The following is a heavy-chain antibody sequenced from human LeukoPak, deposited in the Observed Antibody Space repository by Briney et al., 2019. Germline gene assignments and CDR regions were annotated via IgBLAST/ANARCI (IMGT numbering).Heavy chain of an antibody. CDR3: AKDYYDYVWGSYRSDYYFDY. V-gene: IGHV3-23*01. J-gene: IGHJ4*02. Sequence: GGSLRLSCAASGFSFSTYSMSWVRQAPGKGLEWVSVISDTGATTFYADSVKGRFTISRDNSKNTLYLQMNSLRAEDTAVYYCAKDYYDYVWGSYRSDYYFDYWGQGTLVTVSS. CDR2: ISDTGATT. CDR1: GFSFSTYS. D-gene: IGHD3-16*02.